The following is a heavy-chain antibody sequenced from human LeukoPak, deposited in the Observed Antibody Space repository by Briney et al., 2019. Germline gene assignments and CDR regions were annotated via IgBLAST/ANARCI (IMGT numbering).Heavy chain of an antibody. J-gene: IGHJ5*02. CDR3: ARGLGIFGVSWFDP. Sequence: SETLSLTCAVYGGSFSDYNWSWIRQPPGKGLEWIGEINHSGNASYNPSLKSRVTISGDASKNQFSLNLKSVTAADTAVYYCARGLGIFGVSWFDPWGQETLVTVSS. D-gene: IGHD3-3*01. CDR1: GGSFSDYN. CDR2: INHSGNA. V-gene: IGHV4-34*01.